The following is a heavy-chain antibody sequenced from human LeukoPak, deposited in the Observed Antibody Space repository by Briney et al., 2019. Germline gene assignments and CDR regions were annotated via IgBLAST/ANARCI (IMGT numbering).Heavy chain of an antibody. Sequence: SVKVSCKAAGGTFSSYAINWVRQAPGQGLEWMGGIIPIFGTANYAQKFQGRVAITADESTSTAYMELSSLRSEDTAVYYCARDLRNYDSSGEFDPWGQGTLVTVSS. CDR1: GGTFSSYA. CDR3: ARDLRNYDSSGEFDP. CDR2: IIPIFGTA. J-gene: IGHJ5*02. V-gene: IGHV1-69*13. D-gene: IGHD3-22*01.